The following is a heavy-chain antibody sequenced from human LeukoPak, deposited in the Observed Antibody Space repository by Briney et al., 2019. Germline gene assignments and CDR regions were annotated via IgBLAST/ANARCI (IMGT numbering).Heavy chain of an antibody. J-gene: IGHJ3*02. D-gene: IGHD3-3*01. Sequence: GGSLRLSCAASGLIVSSNYMSWVRQAPGKGLEWVSILYGDGSTYYADSMKGRFTISRDNSKNSLYLQMNSLRAEDMALYYCAKGEYYDFWRGAFDIWGQGTMVTVSS. CDR3: AKGEYYDFWRGAFDI. CDR1: GLIVSSNY. V-gene: IGHV3-53*05. CDR2: LYGDGST.